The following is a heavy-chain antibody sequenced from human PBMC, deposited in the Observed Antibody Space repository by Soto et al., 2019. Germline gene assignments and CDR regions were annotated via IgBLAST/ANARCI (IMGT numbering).Heavy chain of an antibody. D-gene: IGHD6-19*01. J-gene: IGHJ4*02. V-gene: IGHV3-23*01. CDR3: AKDVESGWYEAFDY. Sequence: GGSLRLSCTASGFAFSQYGMSWVRQAPGKGLEWVSSIRSFDYRTNYADSVKGRFTISRDNSKSTLSLQMNSLRAEDTAVYYCAKDVESGWYEAFDYWGPGTRVTVSS. CDR2: IRSFDYRT. CDR1: GFAFSQYG.